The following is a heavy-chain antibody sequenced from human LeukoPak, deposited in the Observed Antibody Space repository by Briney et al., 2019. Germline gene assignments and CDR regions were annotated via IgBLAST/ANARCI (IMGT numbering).Heavy chain of an antibody. Sequence: AGGSLRLSCAASGFTFSSYSMNWVRQAPGKGLEWVSYIRSSSSTIYYADSVKGRFTISRDNAKNSLYLQMNSLRAEDTAVYYCARARDGYSYGYGAFDIWGQGTMVTVSS. CDR1: GFTFSSYS. CDR3: ARARDGYSYGYGAFDI. V-gene: IGHV3-48*01. D-gene: IGHD5-18*01. CDR2: IRSSSSTI. J-gene: IGHJ3*02.